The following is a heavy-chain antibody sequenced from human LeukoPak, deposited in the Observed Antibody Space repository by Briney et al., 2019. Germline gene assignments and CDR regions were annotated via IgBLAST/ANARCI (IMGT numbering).Heavy chain of an antibody. CDR1: GLTFSSYG. V-gene: IGHV3-30*02. D-gene: IGHD1-26*01. J-gene: IGHJ5*02. Sequence: GGSLRLSCAVSGLTFSSYGFHRVRQAPAKGLEWVAFIRYDGTNIYYADSVRGRFIISRDDSKNTLYLQMNSLRPEDTATYYCAKAYSGSYSSWLDPWGQGTLVTVSS. CDR2: IRYDGTNI. CDR3: AKAYSGSYSSWLDP.